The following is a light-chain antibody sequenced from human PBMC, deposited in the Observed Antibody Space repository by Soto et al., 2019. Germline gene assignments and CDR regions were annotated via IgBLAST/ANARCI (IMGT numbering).Light chain of an antibody. CDR3: QQSYSTLSIT. V-gene: IGKV1-39*01. CDR1: QSISSY. Sequence: DIQMTQSPSSLSAALGDRVTITFRASQSISSYLNWYQQKPGKAPKLLIYAASSLQSGVPSRFSGSGSGTDFTLTISSLQPEDFATYYCQQSYSTLSITFGQGTRLEIK. CDR2: AAS. J-gene: IGKJ5*01.